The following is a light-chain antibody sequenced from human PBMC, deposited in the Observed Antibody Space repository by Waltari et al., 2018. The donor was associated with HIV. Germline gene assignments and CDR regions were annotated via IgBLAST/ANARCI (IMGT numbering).Light chain of an antibody. V-gene: IGKV4-1*01. CDR2: WAS. Sequence: DIVMTQSPDSLAVSLGERATINCKSSQTVFYSSNNKNYLAWYQQKPGQPPKVLIYWASVRESGVPDRFSGSDSATDFNLTISSLHAEDVAVFYCQQSLNNPSFAFSPGTKVEIK. CDR3: QQSLNNPSFA. CDR1: QTVFYSSNNKNY. J-gene: IGKJ3*01.